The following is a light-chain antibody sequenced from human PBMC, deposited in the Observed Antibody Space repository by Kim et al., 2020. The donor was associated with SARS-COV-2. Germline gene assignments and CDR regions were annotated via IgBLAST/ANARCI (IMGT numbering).Light chain of an antibody. CDR3: QSYDNSLSGFWV. V-gene: IGLV1-40*01. J-gene: IGLJ3*02. CDR1: SSNIGAGYD. CDR2: DNN. Sequence: QSVLTQPPSVSGAPGQTVTISCTGSSSNIGAGYDVYWYQQLPGTAPKVLIYDNNNRPSGVPDRFSGSKSGTSASLVITGLQTEDEADYFCQSYDNSLSGFWVFGGGTKVTVL.